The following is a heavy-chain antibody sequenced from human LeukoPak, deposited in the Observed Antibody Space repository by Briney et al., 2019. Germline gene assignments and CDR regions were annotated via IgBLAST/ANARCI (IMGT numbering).Heavy chain of an antibody. CDR1: GFIFSSDG. CDR3: AREADCSGGSCFRGAFDI. Sequence: GGSLRLSCAASGFIFSSDGMHWVRQAPGKGLEWVAVIWYDGSNKYYADSVKGRFTISRDNSKNTLYLQMNSLRAEDTAVYYCAREADCSGGSCFRGAFDIWGQGTMVTVSS. D-gene: IGHD2-15*01. V-gene: IGHV3-33*01. CDR2: IWYDGSNK. J-gene: IGHJ3*02.